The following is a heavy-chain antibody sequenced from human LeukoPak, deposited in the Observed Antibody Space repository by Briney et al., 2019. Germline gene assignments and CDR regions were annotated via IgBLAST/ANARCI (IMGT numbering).Heavy chain of an antibody. CDR3: ARDGHRRYHYDSSGREDAFDI. J-gene: IGHJ3*02. CDR1: GYTFTNYG. CDR2: ISAYNGHT. V-gene: IGHV1-18*01. Sequence: GASVKVSCKASGYTFTNYGISWVRQAPGQGLEWMGWISAYNGHTKYAQKVQGRVTMTRDTSTSTAYMELRSLRSDDTAVYYCARDGHRRYHYDSSGREDAFDIWGQGTMVTASS. D-gene: IGHD3-22*01.